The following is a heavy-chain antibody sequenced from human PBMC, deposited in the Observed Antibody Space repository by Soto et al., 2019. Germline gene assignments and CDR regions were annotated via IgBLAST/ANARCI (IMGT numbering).Heavy chain of an antibody. D-gene: IGHD2-15*01. CDR2: ISYDGSNK. CDR1: GFTFSSYG. V-gene: IGHV3-30*18. CDR3: AKATPGYTVVKTTFDY. Sequence: PGGSLRLSCAASGFTFSSYGMHWVRQAPGKGLEWVAVISYDGSNKYYADSVKGRFTISRDNSKNTLYLQMNSLRAEDTAVYYCAKATPGYTVVKTTFDYWGQGTLVTVSS. J-gene: IGHJ4*02.